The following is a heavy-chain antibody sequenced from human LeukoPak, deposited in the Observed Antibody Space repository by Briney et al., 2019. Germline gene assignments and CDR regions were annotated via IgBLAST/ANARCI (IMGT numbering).Heavy chain of an antibody. Sequence: SETLSLTCAVHGGSFSGYYWTWIRQPPGKGLEWIGEIIDTGSTKYTSSLKSRVTISVDTSKNQFSLSLDSVTAADTAVYYCARGLASGYPPIPFDYWGQGTLVTISS. CDR2: IIDTGST. V-gene: IGHV4-34*12. D-gene: IGHD3-3*01. CDR3: ARGLASGYPPIPFDY. CDR1: GGSFSGYY. J-gene: IGHJ4*02.